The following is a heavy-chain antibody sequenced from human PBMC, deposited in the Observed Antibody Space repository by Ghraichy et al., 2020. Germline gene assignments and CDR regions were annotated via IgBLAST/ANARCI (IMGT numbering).Heavy chain of an antibody. CDR1: GGSFSGYY. V-gene: IGHV4-34*01. CDR2: VNHSGNT. D-gene: IGHD2-2*01. CDR3: ARGQDCSRTSCYRPHAFDV. J-gene: IGHJ3*01. Sequence: SETLSLTCAVYGGSFSGYYWSWVRQAPGKGLEWIWEVNHSGNTNYNPSLKSRVTISVDTSTNQFSLKLTSMTAADTAVYFCARGQDCSRTSCYRPHAFDVWGQGTLVTVFS.